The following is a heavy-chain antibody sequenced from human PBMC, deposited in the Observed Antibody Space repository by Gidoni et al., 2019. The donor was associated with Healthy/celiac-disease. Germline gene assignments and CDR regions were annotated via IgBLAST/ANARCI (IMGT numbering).Heavy chain of an antibody. CDR2: INHSGST. CDR3: ARSGPNVA. D-gene: IGHD1-1*01. CDR1: GGSFSGYY. V-gene: IGHV4-34*01. Sequence: QVQLQQWGAGLLKPSETLSLTCAVYGGSFSGYYWSWIRQPPGKGLESIGEINHSGSTNYNPALKSRVTIAVDTSKNQFSLKLSSVTAADTAVYYCARSGPNVAWGQGTLVTVSS. J-gene: IGHJ5*02.